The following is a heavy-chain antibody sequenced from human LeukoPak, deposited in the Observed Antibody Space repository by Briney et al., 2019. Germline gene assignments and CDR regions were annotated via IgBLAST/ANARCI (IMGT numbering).Heavy chain of an antibody. Sequence: ASVKVSCKASGYTFTGYDINWVRQATGQGLEWMGWMNPNSGNTGNAQKFQGRVTMTRNTSISTAYMELSSLRSEDTAVYYCARGLGAYSTYYFDYWGQGTLVTVSS. V-gene: IGHV1-8*01. J-gene: IGHJ4*02. D-gene: IGHD2-21*01. CDR3: ARGLGAYSTYYFDY. CDR1: GYTFTGYD. CDR2: MNPNSGNT.